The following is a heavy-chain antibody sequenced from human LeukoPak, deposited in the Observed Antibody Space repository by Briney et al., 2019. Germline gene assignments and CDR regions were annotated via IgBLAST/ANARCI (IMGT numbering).Heavy chain of an antibody. Sequence: ASVKVSCKASGYTFTSYGINWVRQATGQGLEWMGWMNPNSGNTGYAQKFQGRVTMTRNTSISTAYMELSSLRSEDTAVYYCARSPSYCTNGVCGMDVWGQGTTVTVSS. V-gene: IGHV1-8*02. D-gene: IGHD2-8*01. CDR2: MNPNSGNT. CDR3: ARSPSYCTNGVCGMDV. CDR1: GYTFTSYG. J-gene: IGHJ6*02.